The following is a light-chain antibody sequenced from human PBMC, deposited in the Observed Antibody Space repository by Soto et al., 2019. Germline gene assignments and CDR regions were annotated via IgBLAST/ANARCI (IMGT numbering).Light chain of an antibody. Sequence: EVVMTQSPATLSVSPGERATLSCKASQSVSSTLAWYQQNPGQAPRLLIYGASTRAAGIPARSSGSGSGTEFTLTISSLQSEDFAVYYCQQYNAWPLTFGGGTKVEIK. V-gene: IGKV3-15*01. CDR1: QSVSST. J-gene: IGKJ4*01. CDR2: GAS. CDR3: QQYNAWPLT.